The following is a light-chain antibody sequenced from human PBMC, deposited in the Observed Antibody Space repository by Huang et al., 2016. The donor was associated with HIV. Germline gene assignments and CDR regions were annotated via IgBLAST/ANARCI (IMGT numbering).Light chain of an antibody. J-gene: IGKJ1*01. V-gene: IGKV1-6*01. Sequence: AIQMTKSPSALSASVGDRVTITCRASQGIRNDLGWYQQIPGKAPKFPIYCASELHSRVPLRFSGSVSVTEFTLTISSLQPADSATYYCLQDYNYPLTFGQGTKVKI. CDR2: CAS. CDR1: QGIRND. CDR3: LQDYNYPLT.